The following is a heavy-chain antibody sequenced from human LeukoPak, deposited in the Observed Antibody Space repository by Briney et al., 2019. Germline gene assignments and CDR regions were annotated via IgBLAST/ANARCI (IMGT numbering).Heavy chain of an antibody. CDR2: IIPIFGTA. CDR3: ASSIIRKHIAARPTYYYYYMDV. V-gene: IGHV1-69*05. D-gene: IGHD6-6*01. Sequence: SVKVSCKASGGTFSSYAISWVRQAPGQGLEWMGGIIPIFGTANYAQKFQGRVTITTDESTSTAYMELSSLRSEDTAVYYCASSIIRKHIAARPTYYYYYMDVWGKGTTVTVSS. J-gene: IGHJ6*03. CDR1: GGTFSSYA.